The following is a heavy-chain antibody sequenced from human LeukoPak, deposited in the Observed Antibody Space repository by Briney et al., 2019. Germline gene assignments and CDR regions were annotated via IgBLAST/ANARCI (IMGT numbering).Heavy chain of an antibody. CDR3: TRGPSNYSGSGSYYFRGYYYYGMDV. CDR1: GFTFSSYW. V-gene: IGHV3-74*01. D-gene: IGHD3-10*01. J-gene: IGHJ6*02. CDR2: INSDGSST. Sequence: PGGSLRLSCAASGFTFSSYWMHWVRQAPGKGLVWVSRINSDGSSTSYADSVKGRFTISRDNAKNTLYPQMNSLRAEDTAVYYCTRGPSNYSGSGSYYFRGYYYYGMDVWGQGTTVTVSS.